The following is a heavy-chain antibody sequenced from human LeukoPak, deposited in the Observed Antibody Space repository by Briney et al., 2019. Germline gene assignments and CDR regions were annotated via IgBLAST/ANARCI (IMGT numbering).Heavy chain of an antibody. V-gene: IGHV3-11*04. CDR2: ISSSGSTI. Sequence: PGGSLRLSCAASGFTFSDYYMSWIRQAPGKGLEWVSYISSSGSTIYYADSVKGRFTISRDNAKNSLYLQMNSLRAEDTAVYYCARPAIAVAAHGWFDPWGQGTLVTVSS. CDR1: GFTFSDYY. J-gene: IGHJ5*02. CDR3: ARPAIAVAAHGWFDP. D-gene: IGHD6-19*01.